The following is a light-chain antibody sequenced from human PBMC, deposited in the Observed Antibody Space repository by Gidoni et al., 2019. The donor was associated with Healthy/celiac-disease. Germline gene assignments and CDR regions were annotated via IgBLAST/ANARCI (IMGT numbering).Light chain of an antibody. CDR3: QQYDNLPP. CDR1: QDISNY. V-gene: IGKV1-33*01. CDR2: DAS. Sequence: DIQMTQSPSSPSASVGDRITITCQASQDISNYLNWYQQKPGKAPKLLIYDASNLETGVPSRFSGSGAGKDFTFTISSLQPEDIATYYCQQYDNLPPFGPGTKVDIK. J-gene: IGKJ3*01.